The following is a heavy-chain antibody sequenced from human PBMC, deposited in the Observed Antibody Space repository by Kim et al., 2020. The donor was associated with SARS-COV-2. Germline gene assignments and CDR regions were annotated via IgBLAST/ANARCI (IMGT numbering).Heavy chain of an antibody. CDR1: GITFSTSS. Sequence: GGSLRLSCAVSGITFSTSSFNWVRQAPGKGLQWVSYIGGSSTTISYADSVKGRFTISRDNANNALHLHMNNLRDEDSAMYYCARVGDYAPKDWGLGTLVTVST. J-gene: IGHJ4*02. V-gene: IGHV3-48*02. CDR2: IGGSSTTI. D-gene: IGHD3-16*01. CDR3: ARVGDYAPKD.